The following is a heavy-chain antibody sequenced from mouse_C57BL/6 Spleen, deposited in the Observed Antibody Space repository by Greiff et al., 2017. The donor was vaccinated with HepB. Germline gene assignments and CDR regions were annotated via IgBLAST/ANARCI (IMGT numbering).Heavy chain of an antibody. CDR1: GYAFTNYL. V-gene: IGHV1-54*01. CDR2: INPGSGGT. J-gene: IGHJ2*01. CDR3: AKGIYDGYLYYFDY. D-gene: IGHD2-3*01. Sequence: VQLQQSGAELVRPGTSVKVSCKASGYAFTNYLIEWVKQRPGQGLEWIGVINPGSGGTNYNEKFKGKATLTADKSSSTAYMQLSSLTSEDSAVYFCAKGIYDGYLYYFDYWGQGTTLTVSS.